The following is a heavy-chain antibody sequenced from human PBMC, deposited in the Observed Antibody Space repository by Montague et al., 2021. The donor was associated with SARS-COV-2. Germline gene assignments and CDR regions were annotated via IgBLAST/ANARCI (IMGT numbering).Heavy chain of an antibody. J-gene: IGHJ4*02. V-gene: IGHV4-59*01. D-gene: IGHD4-17*01. CDR1: GGSISSYY. CDR3: ARDPRYGDYFGN. CDR2: IYYSGST. Sequence: SETLSLTCTVSGGSISSYYWSWIRQPPGKGLEWIGYIYYSGSTNYNPSLKSRVTISVDTSKNQFSLKLSSVTAADTAVYYCARDPRYGDYFGNWGQGTLVTVSS.